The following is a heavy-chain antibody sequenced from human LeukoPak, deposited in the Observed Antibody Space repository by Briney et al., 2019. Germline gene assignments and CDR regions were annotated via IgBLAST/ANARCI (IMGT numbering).Heavy chain of an antibody. Sequence: PGGSLRLSCAASAFTFTDYAIHWVRQTPGKGLEWVSGISWNGGTKAYADSVKGRFTISRDNTKNSLYLQMNSLTAEDTAFYYCAKGACPTIICRFDYWGQGTLVTVSS. D-gene: IGHD1-26*01. CDR2: ISWNGGTK. V-gene: IGHV3-9*01. J-gene: IGHJ4*02. CDR1: AFTFTDYA. CDR3: AKGACPTIICRFDY.